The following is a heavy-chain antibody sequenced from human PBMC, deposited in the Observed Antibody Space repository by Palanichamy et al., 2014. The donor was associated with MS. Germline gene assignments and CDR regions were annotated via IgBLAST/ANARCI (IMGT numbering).Heavy chain of an antibody. CDR2: IYNSGST. Sequence: QVQLQESGPGLVKPSETLSLTCTVSGGSISSDYWSWIRQPPGKGLEWIGYIYNSGSTNYNSSPQSRVTVSLDTSKNQFSLKLSSVTAADTAAYYCARGGPSSKYFDYWGQGTLVTVSS. CDR3: ARGGPSSKYFDY. D-gene: IGHD3-16*01. J-gene: IGHJ4*02. V-gene: IGHV4-59*01. CDR1: GGSISSDY.